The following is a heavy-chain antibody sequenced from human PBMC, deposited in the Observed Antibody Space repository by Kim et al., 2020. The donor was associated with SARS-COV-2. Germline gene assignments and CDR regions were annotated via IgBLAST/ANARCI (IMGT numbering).Heavy chain of an antibody. V-gene: IGHV3-23*01. D-gene: IGHD6-19*01. CDR2: ST. Sequence: STYYADSVKGRFTISRDNSKNTLYLQMNSLRAEDTAVYYCAKHQWKEFDPWGQGTLVTVSS. J-gene: IGHJ5*02. CDR3: AKHQWKEFDP.